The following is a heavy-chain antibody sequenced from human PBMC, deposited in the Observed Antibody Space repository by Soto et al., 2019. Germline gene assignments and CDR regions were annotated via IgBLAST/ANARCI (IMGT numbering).Heavy chain of an antibody. CDR2: IYYSGST. CDR3: ARGDPLLWFGEKGYYGMDV. D-gene: IGHD3-10*01. V-gene: IGHV4-59*01. J-gene: IGHJ6*02. CDR1: GGSISSYY. Sequence: QVQLQESGPGLVKPSETLSLTCTVSGGSISSYYWSWIRQPPGKGLEWIGYIYYSGSTNYNPALKRRVTISVDTSKNQFSLKLSSVTAADTAVYYCARGDPLLWFGEKGYYGMDVWGQGTTVTVSS.